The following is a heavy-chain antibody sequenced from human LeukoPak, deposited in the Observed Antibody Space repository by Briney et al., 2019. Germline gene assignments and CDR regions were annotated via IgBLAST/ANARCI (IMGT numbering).Heavy chain of an antibody. CDR3: ARGVLGGGERTTPFDP. Sequence: SETLSLTCTVSGYSISSGYYWGWIRQPPGKGLEWIGSIYHSGSTYYNPSLKSRVTISVDTSKNQFSLKLSSVTAADTAVYYCARGVLGGGERTTPFDPWGQGTLVTVSS. D-gene: IGHD2-21*01. J-gene: IGHJ5*02. CDR1: GYSISSGYY. V-gene: IGHV4-38-2*02. CDR2: IYHSGST.